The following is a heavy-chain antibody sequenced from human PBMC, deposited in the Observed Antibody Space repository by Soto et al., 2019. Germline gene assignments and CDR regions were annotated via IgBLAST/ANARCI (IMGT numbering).Heavy chain of an antibody. Sequence: GASVKVSCKASGGTFSSYAISWVRQAPGQGLEWMGGIIPIFGTASYAQKFQGRVTITADESTSTAYMELSSLRSEDTAVYYCARDRVGATSGFDYWGQGTLVTVSS. CDR1: GGTFSSYA. D-gene: IGHD1-26*01. J-gene: IGHJ4*02. V-gene: IGHV1-69*13. CDR3: ARDRVGATSGFDY. CDR2: IIPIFGTA.